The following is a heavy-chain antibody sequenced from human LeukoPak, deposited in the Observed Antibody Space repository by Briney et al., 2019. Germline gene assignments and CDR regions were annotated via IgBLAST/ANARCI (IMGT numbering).Heavy chain of an antibody. CDR1: GFTFDDHA. CDR2: ISWDGGTT. Sequence: GGSLRLPCAASGFTFDDHAMHWVRQAPGKGLEWISLISWDGGTTYYADSVKGRFTISRDNSKNSVYLQMNSLRPEDTAIYYCTKGLRFAAALTPFDYWGQGTLVTVSS. J-gene: IGHJ4*02. CDR3: TKGLRFAAALTPFDY. D-gene: IGHD6-13*01. V-gene: IGHV3-43D*03.